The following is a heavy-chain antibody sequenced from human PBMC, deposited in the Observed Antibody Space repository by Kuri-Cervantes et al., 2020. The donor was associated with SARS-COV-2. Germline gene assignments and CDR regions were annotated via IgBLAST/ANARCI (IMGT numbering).Heavy chain of an antibody. J-gene: IGHJ6*03. CDR2: ISYDGSNK. D-gene: IGHD5-12*01. CDR3: ARDHRKWLRLGYYYYMDV. V-gene: IGHV3-30-3*01. Sequence: GESLKISCAASGFTFSSYAMHWVRQAPGKGLEWVAVISYDGSNKYYADSVKGRFTISRDNSKNTLYLQMNSLRAEDTAVYYCARDHRKWLRLGYYYYMDVWGKGTTVTVSS. CDR1: GFTFSSYA.